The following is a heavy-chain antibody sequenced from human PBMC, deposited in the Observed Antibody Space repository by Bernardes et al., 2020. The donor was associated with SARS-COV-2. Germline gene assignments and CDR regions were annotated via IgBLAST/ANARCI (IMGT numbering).Heavy chain of an antibody. CDR3: ARLGYGVNYGDY. CDR1: GYTFASSG. CDR2: ISPNNGGT. J-gene: IGHJ4*02. Sequence: ASVKVSCNASGYTFASSGINWVRQAPGQGLQWMGWISPNNGGTNYAQNLQGRVTMTTDTSTSTAYMELRNLRSDDTAVYYCARLGYGVNYGDYWCQGTLVTVSS. V-gene: IGHV1-18*01. D-gene: IGHD4-17*01.